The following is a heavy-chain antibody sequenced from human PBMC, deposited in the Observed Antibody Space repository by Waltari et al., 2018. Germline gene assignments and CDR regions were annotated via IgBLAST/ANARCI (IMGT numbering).Heavy chain of an antibody. CDR1: GYSCTSYW. J-gene: IGHJ6*03. Sequence: EVQLVQSGAEVKKPGESLKISCKGSGYSCTSYWIGWGRPMPGKGLEWMGIIYPGDSDTRYSPSFQGQVTISADKSISTAYLQWSSLKASDTAMYYCARLVGYCSGGSCYYYYYMDVWGKGTTVTVSS. CDR2: IYPGDSDT. V-gene: IGHV5-51*01. D-gene: IGHD2-15*01. CDR3: ARLVGYCSGGSCYYYYYMDV.